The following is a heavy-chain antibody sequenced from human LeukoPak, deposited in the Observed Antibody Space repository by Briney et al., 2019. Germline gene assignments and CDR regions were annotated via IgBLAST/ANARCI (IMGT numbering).Heavy chain of an antibody. Sequence: ASVKVSCKASGYTFTGYYMHWVRQAPGQGLEWMGWINPNSGGTNYAQKFQGRVTMTRDTSISTAHMELSRLRSDDTAVYYCARNDGIAVAGTLDYWGQGTLVTVSS. CDR3: ARNDGIAVAGTLDY. V-gene: IGHV1-2*02. J-gene: IGHJ4*02. CDR1: GYTFTGYY. CDR2: INPNSGGT. D-gene: IGHD6-19*01.